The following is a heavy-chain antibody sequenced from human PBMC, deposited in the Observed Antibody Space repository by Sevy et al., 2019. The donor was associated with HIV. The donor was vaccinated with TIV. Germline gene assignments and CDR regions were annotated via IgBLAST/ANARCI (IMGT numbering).Heavy chain of an antibody. J-gene: IGHJ4*02. D-gene: IGHD3-22*01. CDR1: GLTFSSYE. CDR2: ISSSGSTI. Sequence: GGSLRLSCAASGLTFSSYEMNWVRQAPGKGLEWVSYISSSGSTIYYADSVKGRFTISRDNAKNSLYLQMNSLRAEDTAVYYCARDSFLRDYYDSSGYSYYFDYWGQGTLVTVSS. CDR3: ARDSFLRDYYDSSGYSYYFDY. V-gene: IGHV3-48*03.